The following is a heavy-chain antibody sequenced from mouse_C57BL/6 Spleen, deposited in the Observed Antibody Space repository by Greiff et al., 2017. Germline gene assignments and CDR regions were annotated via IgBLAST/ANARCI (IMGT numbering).Heavy chain of an antibody. CDR1: GYTFTSYW. CDR2: IDPSDSYT. D-gene: IGHD1-1*01. J-gene: IGHJ4*01. V-gene: IGHV1-69*01. CDR3: AIYYGSSYYAMDY. Sequence: QVQLKQPGAELVMPGASVKLSCKASGYTFTSYWMHWVKQRPGQGLEWIGEIDPSDSYTNYNQKFKGKSTLTVDKSSSTAYMQLSSLTSEDSAVYYCAIYYGSSYYAMDYWGQGTSVTVSS.